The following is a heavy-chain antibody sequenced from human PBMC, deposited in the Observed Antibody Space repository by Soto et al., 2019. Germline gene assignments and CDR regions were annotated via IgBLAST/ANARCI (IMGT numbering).Heavy chain of an antibody. CDR2: IWYDGSNK. J-gene: IGHJ4*02. D-gene: IGHD3-16*02. CDR1: GFTFSSYG. V-gene: IGHV3-33*01. Sequence: GGSLRLSCAASGFTFSSYGMHWVRQAPGKGLEWVAVIWYDGSNKYYADSVKGRFTISRDNSKNTLYLQMNSLRAEDTAVYYCARDQAGPGDYIWGSYRYINTYYFDYWGQGTLVTVSS. CDR3: ARDQAGPGDYIWGSYRYINTYYFDY.